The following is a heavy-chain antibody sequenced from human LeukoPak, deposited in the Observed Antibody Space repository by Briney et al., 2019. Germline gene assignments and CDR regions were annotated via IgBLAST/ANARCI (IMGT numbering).Heavy chain of an antibody. CDR3: ARGPGDFDASDI. D-gene: IGHD1-14*01. CDR2: IKENGNEQ. Sequence: GGSLRLSCAASGFSFSSFWMSGVRQARGKGPEWVAHIKENGNEQYYADSVKGRFTISRDNAQKSLWLQMNSLRVEDTAVYYCARGPGDFDASDIWGQGTMVTVSS. J-gene: IGHJ3*02. V-gene: IGHV3-7*01. CDR1: GFSFSSFW.